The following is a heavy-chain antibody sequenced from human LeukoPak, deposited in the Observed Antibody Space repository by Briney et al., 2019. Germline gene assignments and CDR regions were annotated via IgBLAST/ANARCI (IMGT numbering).Heavy chain of an antibody. CDR1: GGTFSSYA. D-gene: IGHD2-21*02. CDR3: ARGPENDFTFDY. J-gene: IGHJ4*02. CDR2: IIPIFGIA. V-gene: IGHV1-69*04. Sequence: SVKLSCKASGGTFSSYAISWVRQAPGQGLEWMGRIIPIFGIANYAQKFQGRVTITADKSTSTAYMELSSLRSEDTAVYYCARGPENDFTFDYWGQGTLVTVSS.